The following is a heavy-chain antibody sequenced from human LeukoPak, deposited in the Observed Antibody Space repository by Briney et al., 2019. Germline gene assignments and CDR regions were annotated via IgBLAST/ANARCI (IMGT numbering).Heavy chain of an antibody. Sequence: GALRLSCAASGFTFSDYYMSWIRQAPGKGLEWVSHISSSGSTIYYADSVKGRFTISRDNARNSLYLQMNSLRAEDTAVYYCARAQSRSSSWYLDYWGQGTLVTVSS. CDR1: GFTFSDYY. D-gene: IGHD6-13*01. CDR2: ISSSGSTI. J-gene: IGHJ4*02. V-gene: IGHV3-11*01. CDR3: ARAQSRSSSWYLDY.